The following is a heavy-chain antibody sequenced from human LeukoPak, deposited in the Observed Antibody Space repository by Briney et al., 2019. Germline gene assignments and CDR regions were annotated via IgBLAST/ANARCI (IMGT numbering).Heavy chain of an antibody. V-gene: IGHV1-46*01. CDR2: INPSGGSK. J-gene: IGHJ3*02. Sequence: GESLKISCKGSGYSFTSYWIAWVRQAPGQGLEWMGIINPSGGSKSYAQKFQGRVTMTRDTSTSTVYMELSSLRSEHTAVYYCARSTYSRAFDIWGQGTMVTVSS. CDR1: GYSFTSYW. D-gene: IGHD6-13*01. CDR3: ARSTYSRAFDI.